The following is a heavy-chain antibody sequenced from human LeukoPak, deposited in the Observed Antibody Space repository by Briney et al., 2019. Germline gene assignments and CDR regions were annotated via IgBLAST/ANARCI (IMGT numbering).Heavy chain of an antibody. V-gene: IGHV4-39*02. CDR2: LYYSGSA. CDR1: GGSISSSIYY. J-gene: IGHJ4*02. D-gene: IGHD6-13*01. Sequence: PSETLSLTCTVSGGSISSSIYYWAWIRQPPGKGLEWIGSLYYSGSAYYNPSLKSRVTISVDTSKKQLSLKLSSVTAADTAVYYCARAVNRKQQLARWGQGTLVTVSS. CDR3: ARAVNRKQQLAR.